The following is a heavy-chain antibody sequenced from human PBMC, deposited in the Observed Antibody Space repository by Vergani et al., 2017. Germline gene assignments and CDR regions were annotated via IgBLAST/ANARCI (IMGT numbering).Heavy chain of an antibody. CDR1: GGSITSSSYY. CDR2: IYYSGLT. J-gene: IGHJ4*02. V-gene: IGHV4-39*01. D-gene: IGHD6-19*01. CDR3: ARQXPGSGWSPGDFDD. Sequence: QLHLQESGPGLVKPSETLSLTCTVSGGSITSSSYYWGWIRQPPGKSLEWIGSIYYSGLTYYNPSLKSRVAISVDTSKNQFSLKVTSVTAADTAVYFCARQXPGSGWSPGDFDDWGQGILVTVSS.